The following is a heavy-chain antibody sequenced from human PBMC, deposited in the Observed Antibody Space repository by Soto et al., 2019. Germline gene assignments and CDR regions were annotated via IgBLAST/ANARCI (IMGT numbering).Heavy chain of an antibody. CDR1: GFTFSSYA. V-gene: IGHV3-23*01. J-gene: IGHJ6*03. Sequence: SLRLSCAASGFTFSSYAMSWVRQAPGKGLEWVSGISGSGGSTYYADSVKGRFTVSRDNSKNTLYLQMNSLRVEDTAVFYCAKRYCSSASCPIGYFYMDVWGKGTTVTVSS. CDR2: ISGSGGST. D-gene: IGHD2-2*01. CDR3: AKRYCSSASCPIGYFYMDV.